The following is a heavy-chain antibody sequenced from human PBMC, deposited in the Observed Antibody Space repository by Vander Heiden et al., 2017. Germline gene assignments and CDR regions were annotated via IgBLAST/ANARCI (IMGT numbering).Heavy chain of an antibody. CDR3: ARGVSYYDFWSGYYRFDY. D-gene: IGHD3-3*01. Sequence: QVQLVESGGGVVQPGRSLRLSCAASGFTLRTYCMHWVRQAPGKGLEWVAVIWYDGSNKYYADSVKGRFTISRDNSKNTLYLQMNSLRAEDTAVYYCARGVSYYDFWSGYYRFDYWGQGTLVTVSS. CDR2: IWYDGSNK. J-gene: IGHJ4*02. CDR1: GFTLRTYC. V-gene: IGHV3-33*01.